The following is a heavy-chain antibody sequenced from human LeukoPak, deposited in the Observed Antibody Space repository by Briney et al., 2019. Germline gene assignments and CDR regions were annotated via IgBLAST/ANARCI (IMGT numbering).Heavy chain of an antibody. CDR1: GFSFSTYS. V-gene: IGHV3-23*01. Sequence: GGSLRLSCAASGFSFSTYSMSWVRQAPGEGLEWVSSIRGSGADKYYADSAKGRFSISRDNSQDTLSLQMNSLRAEDTAVYYCAKISWDGRGTFDWGRGTLVTVSS. CDR3: AKISWDGRGTFD. CDR2: IRGSGADK. D-gene: IGHD1/OR15-1a*01. J-gene: IGHJ4*02.